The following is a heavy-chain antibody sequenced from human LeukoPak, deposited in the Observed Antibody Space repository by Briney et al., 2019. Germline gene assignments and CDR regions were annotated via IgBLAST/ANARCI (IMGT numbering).Heavy chain of an antibody. CDR3: ARATHHYYYYMGV. CDR2: IYTSGST. V-gene: IGHV4-4*09. J-gene: IGHJ6*03. CDR1: GGSISSYY. Sequence: PSETLSLTCTVSGGSISSYYWSWIRQPPGKGLEWIGYIYTSGSTNYNPSLKSRVTISVDTSKNQFSLKLSSVTAADTAVYYCARATHHYYYYMGVWGKGTTVTVSS.